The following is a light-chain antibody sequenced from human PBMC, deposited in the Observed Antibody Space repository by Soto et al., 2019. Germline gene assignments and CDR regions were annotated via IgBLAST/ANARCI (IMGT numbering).Light chain of an antibody. CDR3: QQSITYPWT. CDR2: RAC. J-gene: IGKJ1*01. V-gene: IGKV1-5*03. Sequence: DIQMTQSPSTLSASAGDRVTITCRASQNIDMYLAWYQQKPGQAPSLLIYRACSLQSGVPSRFSGSGSGTEFTLTISSLQPDDFATYYCQQSITYPWTFGQGTKVDIK. CDR1: QNIDMY.